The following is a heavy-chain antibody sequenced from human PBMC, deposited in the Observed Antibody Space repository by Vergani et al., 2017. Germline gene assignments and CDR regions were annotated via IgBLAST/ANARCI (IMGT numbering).Heavy chain of an antibody. J-gene: IGHJ5*02. CDR1: DSSIMTKPY. CDR3: ARGETGVTDPIEMIFDA. V-gene: IGHV3-72*01. Sequence: VQLQESGPGLVKPSETLTLTCDVSDSSIMTKPYCGWFRQSPGKGLEWVGRIRNIANGYTTEFAASVNGRFSIWRDDSKRSVFLQLNGLKTDDTAVYFCARGETGVTDPIEMIFDAWGQGTLVTVSS. CDR2: IRNIANGYTT. D-gene: IGHD2-21*02.